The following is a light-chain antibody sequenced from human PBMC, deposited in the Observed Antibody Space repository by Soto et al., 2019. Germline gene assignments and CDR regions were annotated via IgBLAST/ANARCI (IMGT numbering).Light chain of an antibody. J-gene: IGKJ1*01. V-gene: IGKV3-20*01. Sequence: PGERATLSGWSSLSVSGSQLAWYQQKPGQPPRLLIYGASSRAAGIPDRFSGSGSGTDFTLTISTLEPEDFAVHYCEQYGSSPRTFGQGTKVDIK. CDR2: GAS. CDR1: LSVSGSQ. CDR3: EQYGSSPRT.